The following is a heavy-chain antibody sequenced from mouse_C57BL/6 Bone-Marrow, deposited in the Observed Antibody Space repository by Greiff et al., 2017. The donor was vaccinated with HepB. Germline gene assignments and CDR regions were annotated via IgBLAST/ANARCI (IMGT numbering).Heavy chain of an antibody. D-gene: IGHD1-1*01. V-gene: IGHV1-76*01. CDR3: ARTNYYGSLWYFDV. Sequence: QVQLKESGAELVRPGASVKLSCKASGYTFTDYYINWVKQRPGQGLEWIARIYPGSGNTYYNEKFKGKATLTAEKSSSTAYMQLSSLTSEDSAVYFCARTNYYGSLWYFDVWGTGTTVTVSS. J-gene: IGHJ1*03. CDR1: GYTFTDYY. CDR2: IYPGSGNT.